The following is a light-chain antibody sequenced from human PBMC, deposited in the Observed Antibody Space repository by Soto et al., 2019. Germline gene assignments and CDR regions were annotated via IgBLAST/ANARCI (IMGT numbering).Light chain of an antibody. CDR3: QQYGCSPRMCA. CDR1: QSVGSSY. J-gene: IGKJ2*02. Sequence: EIVLTQSPGTLSLSPGERATLSCRASQSVGSSYLAWYQQKPGQAPRLLISGASSRATGIPDRFSGSGSGTDFTLTISRLEPEDFAVYYCQQYGCSPRMCAFGQGTKLEIK. V-gene: IGKV3-20*01. CDR2: GAS.